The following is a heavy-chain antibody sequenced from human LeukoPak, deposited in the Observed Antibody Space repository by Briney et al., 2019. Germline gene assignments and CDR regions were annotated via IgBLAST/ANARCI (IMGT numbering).Heavy chain of an antibody. CDR1: GFTFRSYG. J-gene: IGHJ4*02. D-gene: IGHD6-13*01. CDR2: IKQDGSEK. CDR3: ATDTIAAARNSGDY. V-gene: IGHV3-7*01. Sequence: PGGSLRLSCAASGFTFRSYGMTWVRQAPGKGLEWVATIKQDGSEKYYVHSVKGRFTISRDNAKSSLYLQMNSLRAEDTAVYYCATDTIAAARNSGDYWGQGTLVTVSS.